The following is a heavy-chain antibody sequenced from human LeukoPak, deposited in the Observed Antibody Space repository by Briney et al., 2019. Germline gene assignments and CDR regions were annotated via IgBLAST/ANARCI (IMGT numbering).Heavy chain of an antibody. J-gene: IGHJ6*03. CDR2: IWYDGSSK. Sequence: GRALRLSCAAAGFTFSSYGMHWVRQAPGKGLEWVAVIWYDGSSKYYADSVKGRVTISRDNSKNTLYLQMSSLRAEDTAVYYCAKDTGYYYYYMDVWGKGTTVTVSS. CDR3: AKDTGYYYYYMDV. V-gene: IGHV3-33*06. D-gene: IGHD4-11*01. CDR1: GFTFSSYG.